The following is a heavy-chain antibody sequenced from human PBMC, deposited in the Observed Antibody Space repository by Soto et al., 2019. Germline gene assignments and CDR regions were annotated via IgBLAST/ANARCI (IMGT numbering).Heavy chain of an antibody. D-gene: IGHD3-10*02. Sequence: SVKVSCKASGGTFSSYTISWVRQAPGQGLEWMGRIIPILGIANYAQKFQGRVTITADKSTSTAYMELSSLRSEDTAVYYCARGAERGFLCSDYWGKGNLKSVSS. CDR3: ARGAERGFLCSDY. J-gene: IGHJ4*02. V-gene: IGHV1-69*02. CDR1: GGTFSSYT. CDR2: IIPILGIA.